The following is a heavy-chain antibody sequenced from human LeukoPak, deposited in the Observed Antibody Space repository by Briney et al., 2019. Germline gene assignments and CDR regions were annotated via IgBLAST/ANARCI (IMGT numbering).Heavy chain of an antibody. CDR1: GGSITSYY. V-gene: IGHV4-59*12. D-gene: IGHD2-15*01. CDR3: ARGREDCSGGSCQEASTNFDY. Sequence: NPSETLSLTCTVSGGSITSYYWSWIRQPPGKGLEWIGYIYYSGSTNYNPSLKSRVTISVDTSKNQFSLKLSSVTAADTAVYYCARGREDCSGGSCQEASTNFDYWGQGTLVTVSS. J-gene: IGHJ4*02. CDR2: IYYSGST.